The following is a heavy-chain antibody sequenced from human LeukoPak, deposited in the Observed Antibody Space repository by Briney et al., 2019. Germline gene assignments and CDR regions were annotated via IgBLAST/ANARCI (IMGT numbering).Heavy chain of an antibody. CDR3: ARRYCSSTDCLFDY. Sequence: GESLRLSCAASGFTFSNYDMNWVRQAPGKGLEWVSHISSDGSIKYYADSLKGRFTISRDNAKNSLYLQMNSLRAEDTAVYYCARRYCSSTDCLFDYWGQGTLVTVSS. D-gene: IGHD2-2*01. V-gene: IGHV3-48*03. CDR2: ISSDGSIK. J-gene: IGHJ4*02. CDR1: GFTFSNYD.